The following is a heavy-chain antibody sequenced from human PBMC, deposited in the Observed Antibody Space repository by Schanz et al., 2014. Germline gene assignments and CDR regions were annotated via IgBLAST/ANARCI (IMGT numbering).Heavy chain of an antibody. CDR3: ATMWGYCTATACQILEVLDV. CDR2: INAGTGNT. J-gene: IGHJ3*01. CDR1: GYSFTPFP. V-gene: IGHV1-3*01. Sequence: QVQLVQSWAEVKGPGASVKVSCKASGYSFTPFPIHWVRQAPGQRLEWMGWINAGTGNTEYSQKFQGRVTMTTDTSTSTSYMELTSLRFDDTAVYYCATMWGYCTATACQILEVLDVWGQGTMVTVSS. D-gene: IGHD2-8*02.